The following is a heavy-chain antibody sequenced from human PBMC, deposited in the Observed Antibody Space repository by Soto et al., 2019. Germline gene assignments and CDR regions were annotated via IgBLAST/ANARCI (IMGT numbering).Heavy chain of an antibody. D-gene: IGHD6-19*01. CDR1: GFTVSSNY. Sequence: GGSLRLSCAASGFTVSSNYMSWVRQAPGKGLEWVSVIYSGGSTYYADSVKGRFTISRDNSKNTLYLQMNSLRAEDTAVYYCARGPDSGWYYFDYWGQGTLVTVSS. CDR2: IYSGGST. V-gene: IGHV3-66*01. J-gene: IGHJ4*02. CDR3: ARGPDSGWYYFDY.